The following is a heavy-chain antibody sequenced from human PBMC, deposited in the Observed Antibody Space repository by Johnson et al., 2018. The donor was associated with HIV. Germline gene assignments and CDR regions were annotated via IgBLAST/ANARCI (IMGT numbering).Heavy chain of an antibody. J-gene: IGHJ3*02. Sequence: QVQLVESGGGLVQPGGSLRLSCAASGFTFSSYAMSWVRQAPGKGLEWVAVVSYDGNKKYYADSVKGRFTISRDNSKNTLYLQMNSLRAEDTAVYYCARDLGGGYSSSSYAFDIWGQGTMVTVSS. CDR3: ARDLGGGYSSSSYAFDI. V-gene: IGHV3-30*04. CDR1: GFTFSSYA. CDR2: VSYDGNKK. D-gene: IGHD6-6*01.